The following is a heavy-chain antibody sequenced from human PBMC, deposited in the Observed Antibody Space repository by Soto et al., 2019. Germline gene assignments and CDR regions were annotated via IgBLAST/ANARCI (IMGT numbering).Heavy chain of an antibody. Sequence: TLSLTCAVSGGSISSSNWWSWVRQPPGKGLEWIGEIYHSGSTNYNPSLKSRVTISVDKSKNQFSLKLSSVTAADTAVYYCARDGFSYYDFWSGYSPYGMDVWGQGTTVTVSS. CDR2: IYHSGST. V-gene: IGHV4-4*02. CDR3: ARDGFSYYDFWSGYSPYGMDV. J-gene: IGHJ6*02. CDR1: GGSISSSNW. D-gene: IGHD3-3*01.